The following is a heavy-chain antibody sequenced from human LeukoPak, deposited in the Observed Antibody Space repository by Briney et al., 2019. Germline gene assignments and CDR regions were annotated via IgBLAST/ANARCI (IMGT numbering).Heavy chain of an antibody. CDR1: GFTVSSNY. Sequence: PGGSLRLSCAASGFTVSSNYMSWVRQAPGKGLEWVSVIYSGGSTYYADSVKGRFTISRDNAKNSLFLQMNSLRAEDTAVYFCARDKALNCWGQGTPVTVSS. J-gene: IGHJ4*02. CDR3: ARDKALNC. V-gene: IGHV3-66*01. CDR2: IYSGGST.